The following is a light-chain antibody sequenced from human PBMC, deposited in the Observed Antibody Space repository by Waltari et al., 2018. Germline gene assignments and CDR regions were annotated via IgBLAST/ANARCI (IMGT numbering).Light chain of an antibody. J-gene: IGKJ1*01. CDR1: QRISSY. CDR3: QQTYKTPRT. Sequence: DIQMTQSPSSLHASVGDRVTTSCRASQRISSYLNWYQQEPGKAPRLLIYGATSLQSGVPSRFSGSGSGTDFTLTISSLQPEDFATYYCQQTYKTPRTFGQGTKVDI. V-gene: IGKV1-39*01. CDR2: GAT.